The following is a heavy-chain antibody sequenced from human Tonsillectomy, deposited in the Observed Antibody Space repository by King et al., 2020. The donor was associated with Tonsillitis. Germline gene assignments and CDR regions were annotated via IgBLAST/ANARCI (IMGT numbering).Heavy chain of an antibody. Sequence: QLQESGPGLVKPSQTLSLTCTVSGGSIRSGSYYWSWIRQPAGKGLEWIGRIYTNWSINYNPSLESRLTLSVNTPNNQFSLKLGSVTAADTAVYFCASGGDILTGGSLFDPWGQGTLVTVSS. D-gene: IGHD3-9*01. CDR3: ASGGDILTGGSLFDP. CDR2: IYTNWSI. CDR1: GGSIRSGSYY. V-gene: IGHV4-61*02. J-gene: IGHJ5*02.